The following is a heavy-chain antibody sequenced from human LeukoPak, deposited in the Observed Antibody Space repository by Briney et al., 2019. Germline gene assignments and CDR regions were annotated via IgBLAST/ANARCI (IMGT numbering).Heavy chain of an antibody. Sequence: ASVKVSCKASGGTFSSYAISWVRQAPGQGLEWMGIINPSGGSTSYAQKFQGRVTMTRDTSTSTVYMELSSLRSEDTAVYYCAREEDSSSSVFDYWGQGTLVTVSS. CDR2: INPSGGST. CDR3: AREEDSSSSVFDY. V-gene: IGHV1-46*01. D-gene: IGHD6-6*01. CDR1: GGTFSSYA. J-gene: IGHJ4*02.